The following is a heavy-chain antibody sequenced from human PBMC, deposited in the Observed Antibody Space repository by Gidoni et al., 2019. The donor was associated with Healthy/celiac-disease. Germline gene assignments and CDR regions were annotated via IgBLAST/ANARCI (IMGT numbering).Heavy chain of an antibody. CDR1: GGSISSGGYY. CDR2: IYNSGST. CDR3: ARAAGSSSWYWFDP. V-gene: IGHV4-31*03. J-gene: IGHJ5*02. Sequence: QEQLQESCPVLVKPSHTLSLTCTVSGGSISSGGYYWSWLRQHAGKGLEWLGYIYNSGSTYYNTSLKSRITRSVDTSKNQFSLNLSSVTAADTAVYYCARAAGSSSWYWFDPWGQGTLVTVSS. D-gene: IGHD6-13*01.